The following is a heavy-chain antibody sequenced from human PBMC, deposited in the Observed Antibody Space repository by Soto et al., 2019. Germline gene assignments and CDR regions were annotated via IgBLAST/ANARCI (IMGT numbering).Heavy chain of an antibody. Sequence: SETLSLTCSVSGYSVSSSDYYWAWIRQPPGKGLEWIGSMLYSGLTYNNPSLKSRVTLSVDTSKNQFSVRLNSVTASDTAVYYCAPLSVSLSGPYGIHVWGQGTTVTVSS. D-gene: IGHD2-15*01. CDR2: MLYSGLT. J-gene: IGHJ6*02. CDR1: GYSVSSSDYY. CDR3: APLSVSLSGPYGIHV. V-gene: IGHV4-39*01.